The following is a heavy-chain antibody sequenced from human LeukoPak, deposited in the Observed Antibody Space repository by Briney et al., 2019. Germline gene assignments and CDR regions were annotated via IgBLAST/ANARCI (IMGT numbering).Heavy chain of an antibody. Sequence: GGSLRLSCAASGFTFSTSAMTWVRQAPGKGLEWVSGISGSGGTTYYADSVTGRFTISRDNSKNTLYLQMNSLRAEDTALYYCAKEGYSSAFDFWGQGTLVTVSS. J-gene: IGHJ4*02. D-gene: IGHD6-25*01. CDR3: AKEGYSSAFDF. CDR2: ISGSGGTT. CDR1: GFTFSTSA. V-gene: IGHV3-23*01.